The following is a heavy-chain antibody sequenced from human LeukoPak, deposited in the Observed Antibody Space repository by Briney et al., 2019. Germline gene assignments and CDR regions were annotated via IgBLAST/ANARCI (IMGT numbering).Heavy chain of an antibody. CDR1: GFTFSSYG. J-gene: IGHJ4*02. CDR3: ARDPGYTGTALDY. V-gene: IGHV3-33*01. CDR2: IWYDGSNK. Sequence: GRSLRLSCAASGFTFSSYGMHWVRQAPGKGLEWVAVIWYDGSNKYYADSVKGRFTISRDNSKNTLYLQMNSLRAEDTAVYYRARDPGYTGTALDYWGQGTLVTVSS. D-gene: IGHD6-13*01.